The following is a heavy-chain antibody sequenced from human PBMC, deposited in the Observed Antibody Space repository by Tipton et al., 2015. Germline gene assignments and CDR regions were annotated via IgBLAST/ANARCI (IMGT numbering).Heavy chain of an antibody. CDR3: SRVGEA. J-gene: IGHJ4*02. Sequence: SLRLSCVASGFNFEAYAIHWVRQAPGKGLEWVSGISWNSGSLGYADSVKGRFTISRDNAEKSLDLQMNSLRAEDTAVYYCSRVGEAWGQGTLVTVSS. V-gene: IGHV3-9*01. CDR1: GFNFEAYA. CDR2: ISWNSGSL. D-gene: IGHD3-16*01.